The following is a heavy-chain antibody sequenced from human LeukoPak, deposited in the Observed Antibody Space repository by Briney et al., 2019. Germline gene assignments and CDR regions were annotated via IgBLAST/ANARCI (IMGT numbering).Heavy chain of an antibody. CDR3: ARGAFAAAGTGFSDY. J-gene: IGHJ4*02. V-gene: IGHV1-18*01. CDR1: GYTFTSFG. D-gene: IGHD6-13*01. CDR2: ISTYNGNT. Sequence: ASVKVSCKASGYTFTSFGISWVRQAPGQGLEWLGWISTYNGNTNYAQKFQGRVTMTTDTSTSTAYMELRSLRSDDTAVYYCARGAFAAAGTGFSDYWGQGTLVTVSS.